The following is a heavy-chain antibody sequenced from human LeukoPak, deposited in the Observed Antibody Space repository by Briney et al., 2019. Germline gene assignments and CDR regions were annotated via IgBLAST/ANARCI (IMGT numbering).Heavy chain of an antibody. Sequence: ASVKVSCKVSGYTLTELSMHWVRQAPGKGLEGMGGFDPEDGETIYAQKFQGRVTMTEDTSTDTAYMELSSLRSEDTAVYYCATVGGYSYAVNFDYWGQGTLVTVSS. V-gene: IGHV1-24*01. CDR1: GYTLTELS. CDR2: FDPEDGET. CDR3: ATVGGYSYAVNFDY. J-gene: IGHJ4*02. D-gene: IGHD5-18*01.